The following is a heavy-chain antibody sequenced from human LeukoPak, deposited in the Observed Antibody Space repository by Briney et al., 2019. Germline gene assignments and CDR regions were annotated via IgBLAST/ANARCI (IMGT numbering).Heavy chain of an antibody. CDR1: GYTFTSYG. Sequence: ASVKVSCKASGYTFTSYGISWVRQAPGRGLEWMGWISAYNGNTNYAQKLQGRVTMTTDTSTSTAYMELRSLRSDDTAVYYCARGAGSYCSSTSCYHPVYYYGMDVWGQGTTVTVSS. D-gene: IGHD2-2*01. CDR2: ISAYNGNT. J-gene: IGHJ6*02. CDR3: ARGAGSYCSSTSCYHPVYYYGMDV. V-gene: IGHV1-18*04.